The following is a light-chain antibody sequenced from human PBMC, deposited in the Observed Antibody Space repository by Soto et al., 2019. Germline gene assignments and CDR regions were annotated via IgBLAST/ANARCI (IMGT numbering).Light chain of an antibody. Sequence: DIQMTQSPSSLSASVGDRVTITCRASHDISNYLAWYLQKPGQVPKLLIYGASTLKSGVPSRFSGSGYGTDFTLTISNLQPEDVATYYCQKYNSAPWTFGQGTKVESK. V-gene: IGKV1-27*01. J-gene: IGKJ1*01. CDR3: QKYNSAPWT. CDR2: GAS. CDR1: HDISNY.